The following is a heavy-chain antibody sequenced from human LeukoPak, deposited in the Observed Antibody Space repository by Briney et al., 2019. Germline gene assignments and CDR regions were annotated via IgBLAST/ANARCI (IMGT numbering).Heavy chain of an antibody. V-gene: IGHV4-39*07. CDR1: GGSISSSSYY. CDR3: ARDLSSGSYYNTDAFDI. J-gene: IGHJ3*02. CDR2: IYYSGST. D-gene: IGHD3-10*01. Sequence: PSETLSLTCTVSGGSISSSSYYWGWIRQPPGKGLEWIGSIYYSGSTYYNPSLKSRVTISVDTSKNQFSLKLSSVTAADTAVYYCARDLSSGSYYNTDAFDIWGQGTMVTVSS.